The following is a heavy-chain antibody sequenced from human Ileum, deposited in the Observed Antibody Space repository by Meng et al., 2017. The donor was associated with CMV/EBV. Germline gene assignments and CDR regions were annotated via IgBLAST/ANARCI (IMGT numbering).Heavy chain of an antibody. CDR2: VYYSGTT. Sequence: SETLSLTCTVSGGSISSSDYYWGWIRQPPGKGLEWIGSVYYSGTTFHNPSLKNRVTISVDTSKNQFSLKPSPVTAADTAVYYCARPKYSGYGDAFDVWGQGTMVTVSS. D-gene: IGHD5-12*01. V-gene: IGHV4-39*01. CDR3: ARPKYSGYGDAFDV. J-gene: IGHJ3*01. CDR1: GGSISSSDYY.